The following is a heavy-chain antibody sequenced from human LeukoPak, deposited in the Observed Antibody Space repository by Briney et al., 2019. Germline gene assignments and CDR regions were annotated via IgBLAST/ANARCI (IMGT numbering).Heavy chain of an antibody. V-gene: IGHV3-21*01. Sequence: GGSLGLSCAASGFTFSSYSTNWVRQAPGKGLEWVSSISSSSSYIYYADSVKGRFTISRDNAKNSLYLQMNSLRAEDTAVYYCARVRAAALDYWGQGTLVTVSS. CDR3: ARVRAAALDY. CDR2: ISSSSSYI. J-gene: IGHJ4*02. CDR1: GFTFSSYS. D-gene: IGHD6-13*01.